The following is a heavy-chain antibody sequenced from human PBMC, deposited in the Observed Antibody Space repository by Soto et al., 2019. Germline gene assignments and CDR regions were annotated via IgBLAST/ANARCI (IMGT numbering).Heavy chain of an antibody. CDR1: GFTFSSYG. Sequence: QVQLVESGGGVVQPGRSLRLSCAASGFTFSSYGMHWVRQAPGKGLEWVAVISYDGSNKYYADSVKGRFTISRDNSKNTLYLQMNSLRAEDTAVYYCAKDLGSYNWNLDPYYYYYGMDVWGQGTTVTVSS. V-gene: IGHV3-30*18. CDR2: ISYDGSNK. D-gene: IGHD1-20*01. CDR3: AKDLGSYNWNLDPYYYYYGMDV. J-gene: IGHJ6*02.